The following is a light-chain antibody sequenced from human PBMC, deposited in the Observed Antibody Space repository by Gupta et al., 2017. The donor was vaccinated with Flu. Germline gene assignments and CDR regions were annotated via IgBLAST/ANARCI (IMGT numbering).Light chain of an antibody. J-gene: IGLJ2*01. CDR1: ISNIGNNY. CDR3: ETGYSIRSGGV. Sequence: KVTITCSGIISNIGNNYVSWYQQRPATTPNLLIYANNTRSSGIPDRFSGAKSGTSATLGMTGLQTGDAADYYCETGYSIRSGGVFGGGTKPTVL. V-gene: IGLV1-51*01. CDR2: ANN.